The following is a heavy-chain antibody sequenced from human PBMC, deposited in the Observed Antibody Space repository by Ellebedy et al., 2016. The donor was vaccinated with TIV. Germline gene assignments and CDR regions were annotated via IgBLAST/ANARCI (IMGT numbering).Heavy chain of an antibody. J-gene: IGHJ4*02. CDR2: ISGNGGHT. CDR1: GFRFYSYL. CDR3: AKFLGFCSGATCVIDH. Sequence: PGGSLRLSCGASGFRFYSYLMHWVRQAPGKGLEWVSAISGNGGHTHYADSAKGRFTISRDNSKNTLYLQMNSLRAEDTAVYYCAKFLGFCSGATCVIDHWGQGTLVTVSS. V-gene: IGHV3-23*01. D-gene: IGHD2-15*01.